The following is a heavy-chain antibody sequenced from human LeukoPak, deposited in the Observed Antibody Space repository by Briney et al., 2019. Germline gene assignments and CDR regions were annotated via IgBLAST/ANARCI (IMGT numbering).Heavy chain of an antibody. J-gene: IGHJ4*02. CDR2: ISYEGGNQ. Sequence: GGSLRPSCAASGFAFRAYAMHWVRQTPGKGLEWVAVISYEGGNQYYADSVKGRFTISRDNAKNSLFLQMNSLRAEDTAVYYCARDWVCASGDNKANYWGQGTLVTVSS. CDR1: GFAFRAYA. CDR3: ARDWVCASGDNKANY. D-gene: IGHD7-27*01. V-gene: IGHV3-30*04.